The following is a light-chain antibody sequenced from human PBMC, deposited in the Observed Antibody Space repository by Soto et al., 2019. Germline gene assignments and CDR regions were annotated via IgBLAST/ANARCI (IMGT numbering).Light chain of an antibody. CDR3: QSYDSVNVV. CDR2: ENK. J-gene: IGLJ2*01. CDR1: SGSIASDY. Sequence: LTQTHSVSESPGKTVTFSCTRSSGSIASDYVQWYQQRPGSAPTSLIYENKHRPSGVPDRFSGSIDSSSNSASLTISGLKTEDEADYYCQSYDSVNVVFGGGTQLTVL. V-gene: IGLV6-57*04.